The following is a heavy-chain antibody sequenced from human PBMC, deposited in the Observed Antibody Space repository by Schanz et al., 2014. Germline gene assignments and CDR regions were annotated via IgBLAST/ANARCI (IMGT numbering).Heavy chain of an antibody. CDR3: AKDYRTGAIDY. V-gene: IGHV3-33*06. J-gene: IGHJ4*02. D-gene: IGHD7-27*01. CDR2: IWFDGSKK. Sequence: QVQLVESGGGLVQPGRSLRLSCAASGFTFSRSGMHWVRQAPGKGLEWVVIIWFDGSKKYYADAVKGRFTIYRDDSKNTLFLQMDSLRAEDTAVYYCAKDYRTGAIDYWGQGTLVTVSS. CDR1: GFTFSRSG.